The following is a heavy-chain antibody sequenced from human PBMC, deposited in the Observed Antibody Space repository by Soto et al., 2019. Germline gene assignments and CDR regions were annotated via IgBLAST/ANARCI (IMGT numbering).Heavy chain of an antibody. D-gene: IGHD6-13*01. V-gene: IGHV3-30-3*01. J-gene: IGHJ4*02. CDR3: ASSIGSSSWYRRYYFDY. CDR1: GFTFSSYA. CDR2: ISYDGSNK. Sequence: PGGSLRLCCAASGFTFSSYAMHWVRQSPGKGLEWVAVISYDGSNKYYADSVKGRFTISRDNSKNTLYLQMNSLRAEDTAVYYCASSIGSSSWYRRYYFDYWGQGTLVTVSS.